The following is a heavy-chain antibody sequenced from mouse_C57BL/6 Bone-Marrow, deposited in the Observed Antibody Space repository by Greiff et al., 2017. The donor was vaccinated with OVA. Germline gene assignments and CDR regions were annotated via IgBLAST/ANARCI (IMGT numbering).Heavy chain of an antibody. CDR3: TRTDYGSSAGFAY. J-gene: IGHJ3*01. CDR2: IDPETGGT. CDR1: GYTFTDYE. D-gene: IGHD1-1*01. V-gene: IGHV1-15*01. Sequence: VQLQQSGAELVRPGASVTLSCKASGYTFTDYEMHWVKQTPVHGLEWIGAIDPETGGTAYNQKFKGKAILTADKSSSTAYMELRSLTSKDSAVYYCTRTDYGSSAGFAYWGQGTLVTVSA.